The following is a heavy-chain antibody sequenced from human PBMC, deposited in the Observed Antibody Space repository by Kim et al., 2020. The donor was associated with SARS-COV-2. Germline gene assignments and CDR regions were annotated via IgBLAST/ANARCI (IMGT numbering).Heavy chain of an antibody. Sequence: GGSLRLSCAASGFTFSSYSMNWVRQAPGKGLEWVSSISSSSSYIYYADSVKGRFTISRDNAKNSLYLQMNSLRAEDTAVYYCARDAGYCSSTSGYDRWFDPWGQGTLVTVSS. CDR3: ARDAGYCSSTSGYDRWFDP. J-gene: IGHJ5*02. CDR1: GFTFSSYS. CDR2: ISSSSSYI. V-gene: IGHV3-21*01. D-gene: IGHD2-2*01.